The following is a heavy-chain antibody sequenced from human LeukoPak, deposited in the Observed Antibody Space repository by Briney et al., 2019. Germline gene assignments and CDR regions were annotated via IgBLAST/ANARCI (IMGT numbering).Heavy chain of an antibody. V-gene: IGHV4-39*01. J-gene: IGHJ5*02. CDR2: LYSRGTP. Sequence: SETLSLTCTVSGGSISSGSYYWSWIRQPAGKGLEWIGGLYSRGTPYHNPSLGGRVTISIDESKNQISLKLNSVTAADTAVYYCARHASWFGPWGQGTLVTVSS. CDR1: GGSISSGSYY. CDR3: ARHASWFGP.